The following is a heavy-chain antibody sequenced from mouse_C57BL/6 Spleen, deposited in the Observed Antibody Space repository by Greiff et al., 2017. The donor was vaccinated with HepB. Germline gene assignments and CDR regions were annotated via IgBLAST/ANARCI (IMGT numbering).Heavy chain of an antibody. Sequence: VQLQQSGAELVKPGASVKISCKASGYAFSSYWMNWVKQRPGKGLEWIGQIYPGDGDTNYNGKFKGKATLTADKSSSTAYMQLSSLTSEDAAVYFCARGGDGRGFAYWGQGTLVTVSA. CDR3: ARGGDGRGFAY. V-gene: IGHV1-80*01. J-gene: IGHJ3*01. CDR2: IYPGDGDT. CDR1: GYAFSSYW. D-gene: IGHD2-3*01.